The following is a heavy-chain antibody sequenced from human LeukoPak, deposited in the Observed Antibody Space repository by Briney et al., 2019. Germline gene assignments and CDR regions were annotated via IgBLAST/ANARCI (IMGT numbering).Heavy chain of an antibody. J-gene: IGHJ6*03. Sequence: GGSLRLSCAASGFTFSSYWMSWVRQAPGKGLEWVAYIKQDGSEKYYVDSVKGRFTISRDNAKNSLYLQMTSLRAEDTAVYYCARLDDFWSGYWGNYYYYMDVWGKGTTVTVSS. CDR1: GFTFSSYW. V-gene: IGHV3-7*01. CDR3: ARLDDFWSGYWGNYYYYMDV. CDR2: IKQDGSEK. D-gene: IGHD3-3*01.